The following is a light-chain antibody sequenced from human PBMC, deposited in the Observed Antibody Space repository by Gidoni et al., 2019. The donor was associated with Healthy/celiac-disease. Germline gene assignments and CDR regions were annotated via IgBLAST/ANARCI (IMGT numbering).Light chain of an antibody. CDR2: DAS. J-gene: IGKJ5*01. CDR3: QQYDNLPIT. V-gene: IGKV1-33*01. Sequence: DIQMNQSPSSLSASVGDRVNITCQASQDISNYFNWYQQKPGKAPKLLIYDASNLETGVPSRFSGSGSGTDFPFTISSLQPEDFATYYCQQYDNLPITFGQGTRLEIK. CDR1: QDISNY.